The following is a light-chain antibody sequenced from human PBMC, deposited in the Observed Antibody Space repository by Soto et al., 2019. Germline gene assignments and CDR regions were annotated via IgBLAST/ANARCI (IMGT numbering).Light chain of an antibody. Sequence: QSVLTQPPSVSGAPGQRGTISCTGSSSHIGAGHAVHWYQQLPGAAPRLLIYGDNHRPSGVPDRFSASRSGTPASLAITGLQAEDGAHYYCQSYASSRYVFGTGTKVTVL. V-gene: IGLV1-40*01. CDR3: QSYASSRYV. CDR2: GDN. CDR1: SSHIGAGHA. J-gene: IGLJ1*01.